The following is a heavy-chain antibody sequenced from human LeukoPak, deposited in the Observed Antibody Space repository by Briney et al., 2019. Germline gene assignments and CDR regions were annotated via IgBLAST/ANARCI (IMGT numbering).Heavy chain of an antibody. CDR3: AIAPSEIGGYYPEYFRH. Sequence: GGSLRLSCAASGFTFSSYWMHWVRQAPGKGLVWVSRSKSDGSTNYADSVKGRFTISRDNAKITLSLQMNSLRAEYTAVYYCAIAPSEIGGYYPEYFRHWGQGTLVTVSS. CDR2: SKSDGST. D-gene: IGHD3-22*01. J-gene: IGHJ1*01. CDR1: GFTFSSYW. V-gene: IGHV3-74*01.